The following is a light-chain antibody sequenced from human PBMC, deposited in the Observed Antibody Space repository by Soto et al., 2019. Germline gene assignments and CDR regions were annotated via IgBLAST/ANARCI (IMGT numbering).Light chain of an antibody. CDR1: QSINRH. J-gene: IGKJ4*01. CDR3: QQRSNWPAVT. V-gene: IGKV3-11*01. CDR2: NAS. Sequence: EIVLTQSPATLSLSPGERATLSCRASQSINRHLAWYRQKPGQAPRLLIYNASTSVTGIPARFSGSGSGTDVTLTISSLEPEDCGVYYCQQRSNWPAVTFGGGTKVEIK.